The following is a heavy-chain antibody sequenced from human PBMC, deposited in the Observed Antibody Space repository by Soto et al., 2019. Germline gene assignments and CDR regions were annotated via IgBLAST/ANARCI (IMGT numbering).Heavy chain of an antibody. CDR2: ISAYDGNT. V-gene: IGHV1-18*01. J-gene: IGHJ4*02. CDR3: ARDRNPHFTYYDILTGYPYYFDY. Sequence: ASVKVSCKASGYTFTSCGISWVRQAPGQGLEWMGWISAYDGNTNYAQKLQGRVTMTTDTSTSTAYMELRSLRSDDTAVYYCARDRNPHFTYYDILTGYPYYFDYWGQGTLVTVSS. D-gene: IGHD3-9*01. CDR1: GYTFTSCG.